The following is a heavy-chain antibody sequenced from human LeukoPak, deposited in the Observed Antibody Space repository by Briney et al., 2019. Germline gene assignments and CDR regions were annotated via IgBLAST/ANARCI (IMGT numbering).Heavy chain of an antibody. CDR1: GGSFSGYY. CDR2: INNSGST. J-gene: IGHJ4*02. CDR3: ARGEPRDGYNYSYFDY. V-gene: IGHV4-34*01. Sequence: SETLSLTCAVYGGSFSGYYWSWIRQPPGKGLEWIGEINNSGSTNYNPSLKSRVTISVDTSKNQFSLKLSSVTAADTAVYYCARGEPRDGYNYSYFDYWGQGTLVTVSS. D-gene: IGHD5-24*01.